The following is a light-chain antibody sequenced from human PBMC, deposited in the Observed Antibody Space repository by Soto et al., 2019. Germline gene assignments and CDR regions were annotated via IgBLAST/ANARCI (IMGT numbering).Light chain of an antibody. V-gene: IGLV2-14*03. Sequence: QSVLTQPASVSGSPGQSITISCTGTGSDIGGYNFVSWYQHHPGKAPKLMIYDVSNRPSGISDRFSGSKSGNTASLTITGLQAEDEADYHCSSYTSSSTTVVFGGGTKLTVL. CDR1: GSDIGGYNF. CDR3: SSYTSSSTTVV. CDR2: DVS. J-gene: IGLJ2*01.